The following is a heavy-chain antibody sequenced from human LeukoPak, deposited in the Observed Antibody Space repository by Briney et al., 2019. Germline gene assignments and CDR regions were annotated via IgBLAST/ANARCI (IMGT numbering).Heavy chain of an antibody. J-gene: IGHJ4*02. D-gene: IGHD2-2*01. Sequence: PGGSLRLSCAASGFTFDDYGMSWVRQAPGKGLEWVSAICGSDGSRYYADSVRGRFTISRDNSKNTLYLQMNSLRGEDTAVYYCAKGGSPSCYSSSGYWGQGTLVTVSS. V-gene: IGHV3-23*01. CDR3: AKGGSPSCYSSSGY. CDR1: GFTFDDYG. CDR2: ICGSDGSR.